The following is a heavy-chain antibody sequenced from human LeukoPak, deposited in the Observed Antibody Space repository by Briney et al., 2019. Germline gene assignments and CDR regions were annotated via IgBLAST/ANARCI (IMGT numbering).Heavy chain of an antibody. V-gene: IGHV5-51*01. CDR3: ARPIYSSGWYAFDY. D-gene: IGHD6-19*01. J-gene: IGHJ4*02. CDR1: EYSFTTYW. CDR2: IYPGDSDT. Sequence: GESLKISCKGSEYSFTTYWIGWVRQVPGKGLEWMGIIYPGDSDTRYSPSFQGQVTISADKSISTAYLQWSSLKASDTAMYYCARPIYSSGWYAFDYWGQGTLVTVSS.